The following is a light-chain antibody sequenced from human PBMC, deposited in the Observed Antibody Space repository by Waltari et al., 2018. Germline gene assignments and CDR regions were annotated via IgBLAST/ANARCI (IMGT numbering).Light chain of an antibody. V-gene: IGKV1-9*01. CDR1: QFTGSS. J-gene: IGKJ4*01. CDR2: AAY. Sequence: TQLTQSPSSLSASAGDRVTITCRASQFTGSSLAWYQQKPGKAPNLLIYAAYTLQDGVSPRFSGSGSGTDFTLTISSLQPEDSATYYCQQVDSYPLTFGGGTQVDIK. CDR3: QQVDSYPLT.